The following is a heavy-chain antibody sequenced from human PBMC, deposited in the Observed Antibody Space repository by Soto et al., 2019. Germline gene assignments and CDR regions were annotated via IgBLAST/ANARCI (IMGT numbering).Heavy chain of an antibody. D-gene: IGHD1-7*01. CDR1: GGTFSSYA. CDR2: IIPIFGTA. J-gene: IGHJ5*02. CDR3: ARDRNWNSGFNWFDP. V-gene: IGHV1-69*13. Sequence: GASVKVSCKASGGTFSSYAISWVRQAPGQGLEWMGGIIPIFGTANYAQKFQGRVTITADESTSTAYIELSSLRSEDTAVYYCARDRNWNSGFNWFDPWGQGTLVTVSS.